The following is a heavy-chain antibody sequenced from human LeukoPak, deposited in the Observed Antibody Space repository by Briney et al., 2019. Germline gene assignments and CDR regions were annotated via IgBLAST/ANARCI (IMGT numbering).Heavy chain of an antibody. D-gene: IGHD2-2*01. Sequence: GGSLRLSCAASGFTFSSNYMSWVRQAPGKGLEWVSVIYSGGSTYYSDSVKGRFTISRDNSRNTLYLQMNSLRAEDTAVYYCASILGYCSSTSCQDYWGQGTLVTVSS. CDR2: IYSGGST. CDR1: GFTFSSNY. V-gene: IGHV3-66*02. CDR3: ASILGYCSSTSCQDY. J-gene: IGHJ4*02.